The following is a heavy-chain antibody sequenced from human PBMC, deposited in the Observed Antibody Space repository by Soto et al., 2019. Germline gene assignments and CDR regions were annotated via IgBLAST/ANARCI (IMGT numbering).Heavy chain of an antibody. CDR1: GYTFSTHA. D-gene: IGHD3-16*01. V-gene: IGHV1-3*05. Sequence: QVQLVQSGAEEKKPGASVKVSCQASGYTFSTHAMHWVRQAPGQGLEWMGWINAAKGDTKYSQKFQGRVTITRETSASTADMELSSLKSEDTAMYYCARNHLGGPTDYWGQGTLVTVSS. J-gene: IGHJ4*02. CDR2: INAAKGDT. CDR3: ARNHLGGPTDY.